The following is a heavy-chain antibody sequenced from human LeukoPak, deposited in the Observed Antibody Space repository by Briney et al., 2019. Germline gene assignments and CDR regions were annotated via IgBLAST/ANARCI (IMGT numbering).Heavy chain of an antibody. V-gene: IGHV5-10-1*01. CDR3: ARHTRVATTLNY. CDR1: GYSFTNYW. Sequence: GESLKISCKGSGYSFTNYWISWVRQMPGKALEWVGRIDPGDSSTNYSPSFQGHVTISAAKSISTAYLQWSSLKASDTAIYYCARHTRVATTLNYWGQGTLVTVSS. D-gene: IGHD5-12*01. CDR2: IDPGDSST. J-gene: IGHJ4*02.